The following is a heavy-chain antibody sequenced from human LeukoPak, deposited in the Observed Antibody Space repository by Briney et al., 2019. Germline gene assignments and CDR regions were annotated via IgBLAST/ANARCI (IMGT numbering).Heavy chain of an antibody. D-gene: IGHD3-22*01. J-gene: IGHJ4*02. CDR2: MNPNSGNT. Sequence: GALVKVSCKASGYTFTNYDINWVRQATGQGLEWMVWMNPNSGNTGYAQKFQGRVTITRNTSISTAYMELSSLRSADTAVYYCAGGLRYYYDSSGSAYFDYWGLGTLVTVSS. CDR1: GYTFTNYD. V-gene: IGHV1-8*03. CDR3: AGGLRYYYDSSGSAYFDY.